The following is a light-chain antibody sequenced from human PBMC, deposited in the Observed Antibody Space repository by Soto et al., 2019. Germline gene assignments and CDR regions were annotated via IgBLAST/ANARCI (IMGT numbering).Light chain of an antibody. Sequence: QSVLTQPPSASGSPGQSVTISCTGTSSDVGGYNYVSWYQQHPGKAPKLMVYEVNKRPSGVPARFSGSKSGNTASLTVSGLQAEDEADYYCSSYAGSNNLVFGGGTQLTVL. CDR1: SSDVGGYNY. V-gene: IGLV2-8*01. J-gene: IGLJ2*01. CDR3: SSYAGSNNLV. CDR2: EVN.